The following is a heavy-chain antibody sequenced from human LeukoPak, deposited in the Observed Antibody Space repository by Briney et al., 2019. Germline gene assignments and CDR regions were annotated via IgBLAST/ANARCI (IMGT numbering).Heavy chain of an antibody. Sequence: SETLSLTCTVSGGSISSSSYYWGWIPQPQGKGLEWIVSIYYSGSTYYNPSLKSRVTISVDTSKNQFSLKLSSVTAADTAVYYCARDPDVRWFDYWGQGTLVTVSS. CDR3: ARDPDVRWFDY. V-gene: IGHV4-39*07. J-gene: IGHJ4*02. CDR2: IYYSGST. D-gene: IGHD5-24*01. CDR1: GGSISSSSYY.